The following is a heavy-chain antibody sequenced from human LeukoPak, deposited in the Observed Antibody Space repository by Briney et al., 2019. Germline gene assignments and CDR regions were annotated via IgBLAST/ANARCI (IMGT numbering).Heavy chain of an antibody. CDR2: TYSGETT. CDR3: ARERPDSRNLDS. J-gene: IGHJ4*02. Sequence: PGGSLRLSCAAFGFIVRSNHINWVRQAPGMGLEWVSITYSGETTYHADSVRGRFIISRDDSKNTLSLEMNDLRVEDTAVYYCARERPDSRNLDSWGRGALVTVSS. V-gene: IGHV3-66*01. D-gene: IGHD1-14*01. CDR1: GFIVRSNH.